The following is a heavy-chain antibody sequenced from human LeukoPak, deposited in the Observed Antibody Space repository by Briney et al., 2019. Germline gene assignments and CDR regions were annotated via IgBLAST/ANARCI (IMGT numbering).Heavy chain of an antibody. J-gene: IGHJ2*01. V-gene: IGHV3-23*01. CDR1: GFTFTSYA. Sequence: GSLSLSCGASGFTFTSYAMSWIRPAPGKGLEWVSAISGGGENTYYGDSVKGRFTISRDNSKNTLYLQMNSLRAEDTATYYCAKPRAMTTGVGRYFDLWGRGTLVTVSS. CDR2: ISGGGENT. CDR3: AKPRAMTTGVGRYFDL. D-gene: IGHD1-1*01.